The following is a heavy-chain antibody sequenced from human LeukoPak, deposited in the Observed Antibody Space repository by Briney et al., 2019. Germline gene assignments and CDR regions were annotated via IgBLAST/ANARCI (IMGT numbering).Heavy chain of an antibody. CDR2: TYSRSI. D-gene: IGHD1-1*01. V-gene: IGHV6-1*01. CDR3: ARGRHSAFDI. J-gene: IGHJ3*02. CDR1: GDSVSSNRAA. Sequence: SQTLSLTCAISGDSVSSNRAAWNWIRQSPSRGLEWLGRTYSRSIDYAVSVKSRITISPDTSKNQISLQLNSVTPEDTAVYYCARGRHSAFDIWGQGTMVTVSS.